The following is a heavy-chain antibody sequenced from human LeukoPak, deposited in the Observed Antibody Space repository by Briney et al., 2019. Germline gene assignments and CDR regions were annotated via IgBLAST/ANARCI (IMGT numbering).Heavy chain of an antibody. CDR3: ARHYDAGKDDAFHI. J-gene: IGHJ3*02. CDR1: GYTFTSYG. CDR2: ISAYNGNT. Sequence: GASVKVSCKASGYTFTSYGISWVRQAPGQGLEWMGWISAYNGNTNCAQKLQGRVTMTTETSTSTVYMELRSLRSDDTAVYYCARHYDAGKDDAFHIWGQGTMVTVSS. V-gene: IGHV1-18*01. D-gene: IGHD3-10*01.